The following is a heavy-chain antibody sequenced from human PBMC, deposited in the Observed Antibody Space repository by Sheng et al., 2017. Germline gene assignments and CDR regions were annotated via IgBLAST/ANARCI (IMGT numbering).Heavy chain of an antibody. J-gene: IGHJ4*01. CDR3: ARPYYYDSSGYYLY. Sequence: QVQLVQSGAEVKKPGASVKVSCKASGYTFTGYYMHWLRQAPGQGLEWMGWINPDSSDTNYTQKFQGRVTMTRDSSISTVYMELSRLRFDDTAVYYCARPYYYDSSGYYLYWG. CDR1: GYTFTGYY. D-gene: IGHD3-22*01. CDR2: INPDSSDT. V-gene: IGHV1-2*02.